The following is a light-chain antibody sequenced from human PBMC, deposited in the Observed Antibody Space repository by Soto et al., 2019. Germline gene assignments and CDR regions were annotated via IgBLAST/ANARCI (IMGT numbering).Light chain of an antibody. V-gene: IGKV1-39*01. CDR2: AAS. CDR1: QSISSY. J-gene: IGKJ5*01. Sequence: DIQMTQSPSSLSASVGDRVTITCRASQSISSYLNWYQQKPGKAPKLLIYAASSLQSGVPSRFSGSRSGPDFTLTISSLQPEDFATYYCQQYCSFPITFGQGTRLEIK. CDR3: QQYCSFPIT.